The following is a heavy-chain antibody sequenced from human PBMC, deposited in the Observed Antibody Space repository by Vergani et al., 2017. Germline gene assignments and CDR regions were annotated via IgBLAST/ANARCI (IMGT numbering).Heavy chain of an antibody. J-gene: IGHJ6*03. CDR3: AKVSHQLPYYYYMDV. CDR1: GFTFSSYS. D-gene: IGHD2-2*01. Sequence: EVHLVESGGGLVQPGGSLRLSCAASGFTFSSYSMNWVRQAPGKGLEWVSGISGSDGSTYYADSVKGRFTISRDNSKNTLYLQMNSLRAEDTAVYYCAKVSHQLPYYYYMDVWGKGTTVTVSS. CDR2: ISGSDGST. V-gene: IGHV3-23*04.